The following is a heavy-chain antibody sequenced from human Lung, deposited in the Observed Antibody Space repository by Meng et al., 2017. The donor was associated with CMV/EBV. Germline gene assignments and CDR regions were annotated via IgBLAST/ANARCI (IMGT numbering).Heavy chain of an antibody. CDR3: ARDQKQLVPAH. Sequence: GESLKISCAASGFTFSSYAMHWVRQAPGKGLEWVAVISYDGSNKYYADSVKGRFTISRDNSKNTLYLQMNSLRAEDTAVYYCARDQKQLVPAHWGRGTLVTVSS. D-gene: IGHD6-6*01. CDR1: GFTFSSYA. CDR2: ISYDGSNK. V-gene: IGHV3-30*04. J-gene: IGHJ4*02.